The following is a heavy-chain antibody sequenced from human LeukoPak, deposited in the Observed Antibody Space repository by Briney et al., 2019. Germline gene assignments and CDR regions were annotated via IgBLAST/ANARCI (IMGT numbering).Heavy chain of an antibody. CDR2: IYHTGST. D-gene: IGHD3-10*01. J-gene: IGHJ4*02. Sequence: SQTLSLTCTVSGTSISSGGYYWSWIRQHPGKGLECIAYIYHTGSTYYNPSLKSRVIISVDTSQNQFSLTLSSVTAADTAAYYCARVIGPGSSIDYWGQGTQVTLSS. V-gene: IGHV4-31*03. CDR3: ARVIGPGSSIDY. CDR1: GTSISSGGYY.